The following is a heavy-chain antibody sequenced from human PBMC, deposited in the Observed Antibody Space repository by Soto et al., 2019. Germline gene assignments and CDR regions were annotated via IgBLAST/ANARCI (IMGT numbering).Heavy chain of an antibody. Sequence: GSLRLSCAASGLKFSGSAMTWVRQAPGKGLEWISSITGDDKATYYADSVKGRFTISRDVSTNTVYLQMNSLRAEDTATYFCAKITRSWGQGTLVTVSS. D-gene: IGHD3-3*01. J-gene: IGHJ5*02. CDR3: AKITRS. V-gene: IGHV3-23*01. CDR2: ITGDDKAT. CDR1: GLKFSGSA.